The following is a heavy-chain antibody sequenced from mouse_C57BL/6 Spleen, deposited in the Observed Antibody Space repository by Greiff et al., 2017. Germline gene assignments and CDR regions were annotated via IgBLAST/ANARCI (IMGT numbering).Heavy chain of an antibody. CDR2: IDPEDGET. Sequence: VQLQQSGAELVKPGASVKLSCTASGFNIKDYYMPWVKQRTEQGLEWIGRIDPEDGETKYAPKFQGKAPITADTSSNTAYLQLSSLTSEDTAVYYCASSRITTVVAAGYFDVWGTGTTVTVSS. CDR1: GFNIKDYY. D-gene: IGHD1-1*01. V-gene: IGHV14-2*01. CDR3: ASSRITTVVAAGYFDV. J-gene: IGHJ1*03.